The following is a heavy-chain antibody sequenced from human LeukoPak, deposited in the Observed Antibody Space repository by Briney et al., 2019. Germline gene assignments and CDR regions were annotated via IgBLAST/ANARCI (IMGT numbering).Heavy chain of an antibody. Sequence: TGGSLXLSCAASGFTFSDYYXXXXRQAXGKXXXWVSYIXXSGSTIXYADSXKXXFTISRXNAKNSLYLQMNSLRAEDTAVYYCXRDRGVGAEGYWGQGTLVTVSS. CDR3: XRDRGVGAEGY. CDR2: IXXSGSTI. CDR1: GFTFSDYY. V-gene: IGHV3-11*04. D-gene: IGHD1-26*01. J-gene: IGHJ4*02.